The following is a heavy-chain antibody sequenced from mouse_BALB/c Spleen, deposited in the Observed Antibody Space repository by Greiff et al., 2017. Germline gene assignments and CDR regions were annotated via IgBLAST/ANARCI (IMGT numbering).Heavy chain of an antibody. Sequence: DVQLVESGGGLVQPGGSLKLSCAASGFTFSSYTMSWVRQTPEKRLEWVAYISNGGGSTYYPDTVKGRFTISRDNAKNTLYLQMSSLKSEDTAMYYCARHGLRRAWFAYWGQGTLVTVSA. CDR3: ARHGLRRAWFAY. D-gene: IGHD2-2*01. V-gene: IGHV5-12-2*01. CDR2: ISNGGGST. CDR1: GFTFSSYT. J-gene: IGHJ3*01.